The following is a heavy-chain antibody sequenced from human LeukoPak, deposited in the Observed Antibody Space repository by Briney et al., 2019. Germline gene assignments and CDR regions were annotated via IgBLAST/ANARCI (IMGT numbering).Heavy chain of an antibody. CDR1: GFTFSRFW. J-gene: IGHJ4*02. CDR2: IKHDGTEK. Sequence: GGSLRLSCAASGFTFSRFWMSWVRQAPGKGLEWVANIKHDGTEKYYVDSVKGRFTISRDNADNSLYLQISSLRAEDTAVYYCATGAVVGAPKYYFDSWGQGTLVTVSS. V-gene: IGHV3-7*04. CDR3: ATGAVVGAPKYYFDS. D-gene: IGHD1-26*01.